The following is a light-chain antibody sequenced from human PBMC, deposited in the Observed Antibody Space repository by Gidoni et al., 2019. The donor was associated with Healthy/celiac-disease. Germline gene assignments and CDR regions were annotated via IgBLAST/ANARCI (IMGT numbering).Light chain of an antibody. CDR3: QQYNSYPYT. CDR2: KAS. CDR1: QRISSW. V-gene: IGKV1-5*03. Sequence: DIQMTQSPFTLSASVGDRVTITCRASQRISSWLAWYQQKPGKAPKLLIYKASSLESGVPSRFSGSGSGTEFTLTISSLQPDEFATYYCQQYNSYPYTFGQGTKLEIK. J-gene: IGKJ2*01.